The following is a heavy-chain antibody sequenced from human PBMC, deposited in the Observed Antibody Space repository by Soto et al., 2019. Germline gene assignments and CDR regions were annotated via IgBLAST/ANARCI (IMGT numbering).Heavy chain of an antibody. D-gene: IGHD1-1*01. J-gene: IGHJ5*02. Sequence: PGGSLRLSCAASGFTFDDYAMHWVRQAPGKGLEWVSGISWNSGSIGYADSVKGRFTISRDNAKNSLYLQMNSLRAEDTALYYCAKGRRGGGTTGNCFDPWGQGTLVTVSS. CDR1: GFTFDDYA. CDR2: ISWNSGSI. CDR3: AKGRRGGGTTGNCFDP. V-gene: IGHV3-9*01.